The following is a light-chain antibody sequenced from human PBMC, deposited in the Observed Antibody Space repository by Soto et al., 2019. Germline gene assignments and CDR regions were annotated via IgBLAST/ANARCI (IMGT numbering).Light chain of an antibody. V-gene: IGKV1-9*01. CDR2: AAS. Sequence: DIQLTQSPSFLSASEVDRVTITCRASQGISNYLAWYQQKPGTAPQLLIYAASTLQSGVPSRFSGSGSGTEFTLTISSLQPEDFATYYCQQLHSNPYTFGQGTKVEI. CDR3: QQLHSNPYT. J-gene: IGKJ2*01. CDR1: QGISNY.